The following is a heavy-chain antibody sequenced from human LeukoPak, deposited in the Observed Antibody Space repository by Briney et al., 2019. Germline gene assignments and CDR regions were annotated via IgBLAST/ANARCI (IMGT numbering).Heavy chain of an antibody. Sequence: GESLKISCKGSGYSFTSYWIGWVRQMPGKGLEWMGIIYPGDSDNRYSPSFQGQVTISADKSISTAYLQWSSLKASDTAMYYCARRDYDFWSGYPGFDAFDIWGQGTMVTVSS. CDR3: ARRDYDFWSGYPGFDAFDI. CDR2: IYPGDSDN. J-gene: IGHJ3*02. D-gene: IGHD3-3*01. V-gene: IGHV5-51*01. CDR1: GYSFTSYW.